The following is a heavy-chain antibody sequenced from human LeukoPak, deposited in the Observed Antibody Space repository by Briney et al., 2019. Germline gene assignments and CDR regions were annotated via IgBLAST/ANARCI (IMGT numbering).Heavy chain of an antibody. D-gene: IGHD3-22*01. J-gene: IGHJ4*02. CDR1: GGTFSSYA. Sequence: SVKVSCKASGGTFSSYAISWVRQAPGQGLEWMGGIIPIFGTANYAQKFQGRVTITADESTSTAYMELSSLRSEDTAVYYCARALFNYYDSSGSSDYWGQGTLVTVSS. CDR3: ARALFNYYDSSGSSDY. CDR2: IIPIFGTA. V-gene: IGHV1-69*01.